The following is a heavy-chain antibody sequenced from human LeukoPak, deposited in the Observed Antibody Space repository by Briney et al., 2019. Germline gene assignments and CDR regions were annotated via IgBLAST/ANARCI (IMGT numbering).Heavy chain of an antibody. V-gene: IGHV4-61*01. J-gene: IGHJ5*02. Sequence: PSETLSLTCTVSGGSISSGSYYWSWIRQPPGKGLEWIGNIFYTGSTKYSPSFKSRVTISVDRSKKQFSLELTSVTAADAAVYYCARGTSWVVDPWGQGILVTVSS. CDR1: GGSISSGSYY. CDR3: ARGTSWVVDP. CDR2: IFYTGST. D-gene: IGHD6-6*01.